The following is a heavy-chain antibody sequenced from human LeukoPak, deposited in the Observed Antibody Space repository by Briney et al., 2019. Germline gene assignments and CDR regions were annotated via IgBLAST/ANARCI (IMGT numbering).Heavy chain of an antibody. D-gene: IGHD6-13*01. CDR1: GFTFSTYW. CDR2: IKEDGSEK. CDR3: ARRVITAAGTSHFDY. J-gene: IGHJ4*02. V-gene: IGHV3-7*01. Sequence: SGGSLRLSCAASGFTFSTYWMSWVRQAPGKGLEWVANIKEDGSEKYYVDSVKGRFTISRDNAKNSLYLQMNSLRAEDTAVYYCARRVITAAGTSHFDYWGQGTLVTVSS.